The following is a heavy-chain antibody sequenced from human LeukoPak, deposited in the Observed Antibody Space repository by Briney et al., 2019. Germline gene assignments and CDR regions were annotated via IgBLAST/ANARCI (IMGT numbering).Heavy chain of an antibody. CDR3: ASAYYDILGGHFDY. CDR2: IYYSGRT. D-gene: IGHD3-9*01. CDR1: GGSISSSSYY. Sequence: PSETLSLTCTVSGGSISSSSYYWGWIRQPPGKGLEWIGSIYYSGRTYYNSSLKSRVTISVDTSKNQFSLKVTSVTAADTAVYYCASAYYDILGGHFDYWGQGTLVTVSS. J-gene: IGHJ4*02. V-gene: IGHV4-39*07.